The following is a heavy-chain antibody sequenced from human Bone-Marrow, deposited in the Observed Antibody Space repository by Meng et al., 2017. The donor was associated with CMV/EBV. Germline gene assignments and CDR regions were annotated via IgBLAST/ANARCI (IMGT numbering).Heavy chain of an antibody. CDR3: AKDRGLNSSSFNWFDP. V-gene: IGHV3-7*01. D-gene: IGHD6-13*01. Sequence: GESLKISCAASGFTFSSYWMSWVRQAPGKGLEWAANIKQDGSEKYYVDSVKGRFTISRDNSKNTLYLQMNSLRAEDTAVYYCAKDRGLNSSSFNWFDPWGQGTLVTVSS. J-gene: IGHJ5*02. CDR1: GFTFSSYW. CDR2: IKQDGSEK.